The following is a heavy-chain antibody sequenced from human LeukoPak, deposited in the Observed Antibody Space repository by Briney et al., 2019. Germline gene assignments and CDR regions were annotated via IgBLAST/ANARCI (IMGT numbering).Heavy chain of an antibody. Sequence: ASVKVSCKASGYTFTGYYMHWVRQAPGQGLEWMGWINPNSGGTNYAQKFQGRVTMTRDTSISTAYMELSRLRSDDTAVYYCAREGEDCSGGSCLNDAFDIWGQGTMVTVSS. CDR1: GYTFTGYY. J-gene: IGHJ3*02. V-gene: IGHV1-2*02. CDR2: INPNSGGT. CDR3: AREGEDCSGGSCLNDAFDI. D-gene: IGHD2-15*01.